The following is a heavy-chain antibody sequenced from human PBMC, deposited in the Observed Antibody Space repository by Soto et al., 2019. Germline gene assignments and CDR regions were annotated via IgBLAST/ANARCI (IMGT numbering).Heavy chain of an antibody. V-gene: IGHV3-30*18. CDR1: GFIFTSYG. CDR3: AKEKRYYGSGSYFTYYGMDA. Sequence: GESLKISCAASGFIFTSYGIHWVRQAPAKGLEWVAFISYDGSNQYYGDSVKDRFTISRDNSKNTLYLQMDSLRTEDTAVYYCAKEKRYYGSGSYFTYYGMDAWGQGTTVTVSS. CDR2: ISYDGSNQ. J-gene: IGHJ6*02. D-gene: IGHD3-10*01.